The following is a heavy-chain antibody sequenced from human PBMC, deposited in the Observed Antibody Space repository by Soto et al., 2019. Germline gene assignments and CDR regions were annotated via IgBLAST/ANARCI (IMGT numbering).Heavy chain of an antibody. CDR1: GFTFSGSA. J-gene: IGHJ5*02. V-gene: IGHV3-73*01. CDR3: TIPPYSSSWYNWFDP. CDR2: IRSKANSYAT. Sequence: GGSLRLSCAASGFTFSGSAMHWVRQASGKGLEWVGRIRSKANSYATAYAASVKGMFTISRDDSKNTAYLQMNSLKTEDTAVYYCTIPPYSSSWYNWFDPWGQGTLVTISS. D-gene: IGHD6-13*01.